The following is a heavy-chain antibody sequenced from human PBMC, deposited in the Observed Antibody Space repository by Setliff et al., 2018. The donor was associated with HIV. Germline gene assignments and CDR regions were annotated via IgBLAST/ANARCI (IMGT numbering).Heavy chain of an antibody. CDR1: GGSVSSRGYY. J-gene: IGHJ4*02. D-gene: IGHD2-21*01. V-gene: IGHV4-39*07. CDR3: ARASRWGSIPFDY. CDR2: ILYGGNT. Sequence: PSETLSLTCTVSGGSVSSRGYYWGWIRQPPGKGPEWIANILYGGNTYYNPSLKSRVTISVDTSKNQFSLKLNSVTAADTAVYFCARASRWGSIPFDYWGQGTLVTVSS.